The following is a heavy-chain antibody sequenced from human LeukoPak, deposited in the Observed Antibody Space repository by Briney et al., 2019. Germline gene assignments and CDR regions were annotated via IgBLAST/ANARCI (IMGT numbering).Heavy chain of an antibody. Sequence: PGGSLRLSCAASGFAFSSYGMHWVRQAPGKGLEWVAFIRYDGSNKYYADSVKGRFTISRDNSKNTLYLQMNSLRAEDTAVYYCAKDRGSYFDYWGQGILVTVSS. D-gene: IGHD1-26*01. J-gene: IGHJ4*02. CDR3: AKDRGSYFDY. CDR1: GFAFSSYG. CDR2: IRYDGSNK. V-gene: IGHV3-30*02.